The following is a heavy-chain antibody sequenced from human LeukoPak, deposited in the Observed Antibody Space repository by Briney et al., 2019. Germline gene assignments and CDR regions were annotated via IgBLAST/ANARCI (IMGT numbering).Heavy chain of an antibody. CDR1: GYTFTSYG. Sequence: ASVKVSCKASGYTFTSYGISWVRQAPGQGLEWMGWISAYNDNTNYAQKLQGRVTMTTDTSTSTAYMELRSLRSDDTAVYYCATEVPGGSGSYPSRYYYYYGMDVWGQGTTVTVSS. CDR3: ATEVPGGSGSYPSRYYYYYGMDV. D-gene: IGHD3-10*01. CDR2: ISAYNDNT. V-gene: IGHV1-18*01. J-gene: IGHJ6*02.